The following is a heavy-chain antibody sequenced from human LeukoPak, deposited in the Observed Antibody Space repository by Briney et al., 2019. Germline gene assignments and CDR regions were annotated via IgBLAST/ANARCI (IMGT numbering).Heavy chain of an antibody. CDR2: IRNKANSYTT. V-gene: IGHV3-72*01. J-gene: IGHJ4*02. Sequence: GGSLRLSCAASGFTFSDHYMDWVRQAPGKGLEWVGRIRNKANSYTTEYAASVKGRFTISRDDSKNSLYLQMDSLKTEDTAVYYCTRGPPDYWGQGTLVTVSS. CDR1: GFTFSDHY. CDR3: TRGPPDY.